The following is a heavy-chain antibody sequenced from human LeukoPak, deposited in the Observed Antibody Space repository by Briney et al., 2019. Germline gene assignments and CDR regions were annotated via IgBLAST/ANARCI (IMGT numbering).Heavy chain of an antibody. V-gene: IGHV3-7*04. CDR1: GFTFSTYW. Sequence: GGSLRLSCAASGFTFSTYWMSWVRQAPGKGLEWVANIKQDGSEKNCVDSVKGRFTISRGNAKNSLYLQMNSLRAEDTAVYYCARGLLAAAGIDYWGQGALVTVSS. CDR3: ARGLLAAAGIDY. J-gene: IGHJ4*02. CDR2: IKQDGSEK. D-gene: IGHD6-13*01.